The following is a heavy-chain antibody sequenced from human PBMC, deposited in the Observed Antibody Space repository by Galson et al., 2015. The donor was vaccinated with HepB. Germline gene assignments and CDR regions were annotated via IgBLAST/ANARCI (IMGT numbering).Heavy chain of an antibody. CDR3: ARDHDYGGTTSDY. CDR2: ISGSGGST. J-gene: IGHJ4*02. CDR1: GFTFSSYA. V-gene: IGHV3-23*01. D-gene: IGHD4-23*01. Sequence: SLRLSCAASGFTFSSYAMSWVRQAPGKGLEWVSAISGSGGSTYYADSVKGRFTISRDNAKNSLYLQMNSLRAEDTAVYYCARDHDYGGTTSDYWGQGTLVTVSS.